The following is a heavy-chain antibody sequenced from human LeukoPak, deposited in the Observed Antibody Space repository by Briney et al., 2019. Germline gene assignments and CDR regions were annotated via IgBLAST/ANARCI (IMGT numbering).Heavy chain of an antibody. CDR1: GGSISSYY. J-gene: IGHJ6*02. V-gene: IGHV4-59*01. Sequence: SETLSLTCTVSGGSISSYYWSWIRQPPGKGLXXXXXXXXXXXTNYNPSLKSRVTISVDTSKNQFSLKLSSVTAADTAVYYCARDPGYYYGSGKYYYYGMDVWGQGTTVTVSS. CDR2: XXXXXXT. CDR3: ARDPGYYYGSGKYYYYGMDV. D-gene: IGHD3-10*01.